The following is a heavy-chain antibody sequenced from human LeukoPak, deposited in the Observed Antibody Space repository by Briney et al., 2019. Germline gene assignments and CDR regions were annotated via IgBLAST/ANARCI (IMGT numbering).Heavy chain of an antibody. D-gene: IGHD5-18*01. J-gene: IGHJ4*02. CDR2: IKKDGSEK. CDR1: GFTFSSHW. Sequence: GGSLRLSCAASGFTFSSHWMSWVRQAPGKGLEWVANIKKDGSEKYYVDSVKGRFTISRDNAKTSLYMQMNSLRAEDTAVYYCARDLSGVTGYTYGRGIDYWGQGTLVTVSS. CDR3: ARDLSGVTGYTYGRGIDY. V-gene: IGHV3-7*01.